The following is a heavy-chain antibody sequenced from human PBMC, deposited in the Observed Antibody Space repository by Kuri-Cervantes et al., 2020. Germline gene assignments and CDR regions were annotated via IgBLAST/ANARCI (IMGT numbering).Heavy chain of an antibody. CDR3: ARVEIAPKGMVRGVADAFDI. Sequence: GESLKISCAASGFTFRSHWMNWVRQAPGKGLEWVANIHQEGREKFYVDSVKGRFTISRDNAKNSLYLQMNSLRVEDTAVYYCARVEIAPKGMVRGVADAFDIWGQGTMVTVSS. CDR2: IHQEGREK. D-gene: IGHD3-10*01. V-gene: IGHV3-7*02. J-gene: IGHJ3*02. CDR1: GFTFRSHW.